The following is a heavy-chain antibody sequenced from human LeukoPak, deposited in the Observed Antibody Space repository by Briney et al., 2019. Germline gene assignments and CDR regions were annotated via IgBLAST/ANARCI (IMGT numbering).Heavy chain of an antibody. Sequence: SGGSLRLSCAASGFTFSSYGMHWVRQAPGKGLEWVAFIRYDGSNKYYADSVKGRFTISRDNSKNTLYLQMNSLRAEDTAVYYCAKAVAAAGTYYYYMDVWGKGTTVTISS. CDR2: IRYDGSNK. V-gene: IGHV3-30*02. CDR1: GFTFSSYG. CDR3: AKAVAAAGTYYYYMDV. J-gene: IGHJ6*03. D-gene: IGHD6-13*01.